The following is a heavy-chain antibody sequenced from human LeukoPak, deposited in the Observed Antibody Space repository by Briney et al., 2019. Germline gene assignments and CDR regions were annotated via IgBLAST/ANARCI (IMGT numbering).Heavy chain of an antibody. V-gene: IGHV1-2*02. CDR2: INPKSGDT. CDR1: GYTFTDYY. J-gene: IGHJ4*02. D-gene: IGHD3-10*01. Sequence: ASLTVSCKASGYTFTDYYMHWVRQAPGQGLEWTGWINPKSGDTNYAQKFQGRVTMTRDTSISTAYMELSRLTSDDTAVYYCARDYYGSGSCSGHWGQGTLVTVSS. CDR3: ARDYYGSGSCSGH.